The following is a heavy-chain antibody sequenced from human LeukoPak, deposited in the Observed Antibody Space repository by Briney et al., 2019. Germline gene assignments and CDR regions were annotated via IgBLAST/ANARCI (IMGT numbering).Heavy chain of an antibody. D-gene: IGHD3-10*01. CDR3: ARLVREPTETVDY. J-gene: IGHJ4*02. CDR2: ISSSSSYI. V-gene: IGHV3-21*01. CDR1: GFTLSSYS. Sequence: PGGSLRLSCAASGFTLSSYSMNWVRQAPGKGLEWASSISSSSSYIYYADSVKGRFTISRDNAKNSLYLQMNSLRAEDTAVYYCARLVREPTETVDYWGQGTLVTVSS.